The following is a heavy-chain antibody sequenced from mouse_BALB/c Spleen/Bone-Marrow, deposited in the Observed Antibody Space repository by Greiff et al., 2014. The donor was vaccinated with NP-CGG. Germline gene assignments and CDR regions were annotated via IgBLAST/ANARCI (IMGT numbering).Heavy chain of an antibody. V-gene: IGHV14-3*02. CDR1: GFNIKDTY. CDR2: IDPANGNT. CDR3: AAYYYGSSWGFAY. Sequence: EVQLQQSGAELVKPGASVKLSCTASGFNIKDTYMHWVKQRPEQGLEWIGRIDPANGNTKYDPKFQGKATITADTSSNTAYLQLSRLTSEDTAVYCCAAYYYGSSWGFAYWGQGTLVTVSA. J-gene: IGHJ3*01. D-gene: IGHD1-1*01.